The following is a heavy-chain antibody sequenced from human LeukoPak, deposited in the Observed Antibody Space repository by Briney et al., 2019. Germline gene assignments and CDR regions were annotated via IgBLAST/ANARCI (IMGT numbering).Heavy chain of an antibody. D-gene: IGHD4-17*01. V-gene: IGHV3-7*03. J-gene: IGHJ3*02. Sequence: GGSLRLSCAAPGVTFSRHWMSWVRQAPGKGVERVANIKQDGSDKYYVDSVKSRFTISRDNAKNSLYLQMNRLRAEDTAVYYCARERYGRDAFDIWGQGTMVTVFS. CDR1: GVTFSRHW. CDR3: ARERYGRDAFDI. CDR2: IKQDGSDK.